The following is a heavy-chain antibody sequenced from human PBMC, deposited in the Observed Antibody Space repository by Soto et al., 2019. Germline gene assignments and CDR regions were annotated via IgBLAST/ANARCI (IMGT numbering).Heavy chain of an antibody. D-gene: IGHD1-1*01. J-gene: IGHJ4*02. Sequence: QVQLQQWGAGLLKPSETLSLSCAVYGASFSGYYWYWIRQPPGKGLEWIGEINQRGSTNYSPSLKTRVTVSVDTSKKQISLRLNSVTAADPAVYYCARRFSGTGRYFDYWGQGTLVTVSS. CDR2: INQRGST. CDR1: GASFSGYY. CDR3: ARRFSGTGRYFDY. V-gene: IGHV4-34*02.